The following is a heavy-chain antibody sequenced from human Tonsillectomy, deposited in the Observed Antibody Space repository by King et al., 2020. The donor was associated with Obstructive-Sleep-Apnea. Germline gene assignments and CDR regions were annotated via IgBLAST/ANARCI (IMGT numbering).Heavy chain of an antibody. D-gene: IGHD2-21*02. J-gene: IGHJ4*02. CDR3: AKSAGRGDWAPFDY. Sequence: QVQLVESGGGVVQPGTSLRLPCAASGFTFSSSGMQWVRQAPGKGLEWVAFIRYDGSDKYYADTVKSRLTISRDNSNNTLYLQMNSLRAEDTAVYYCAKSAGRGDWAPFDYWGQGTLVTVSS. V-gene: IGHV3-30*02. CDR1: GFTFSSSG. CDR2: IRYDGSDK.